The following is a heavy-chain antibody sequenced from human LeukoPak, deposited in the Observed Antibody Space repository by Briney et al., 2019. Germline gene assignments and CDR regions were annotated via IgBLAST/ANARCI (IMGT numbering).Heavy chain of an antibody. CDR3: ARDFGNYGSAPTGY. D-gene: IGHD3-10*01. Sequence: GGSLRLSCAASGFTFSSYSMNWVRQAPGKGLEWVSCISGSSSYIYYADSVKGRFTISRDNAKNSLYLQMNSLRAEDTAVYYCARDFGNYGSAPTGYWGQGTLVIVSS. J-gene: IGHJ4*02. V-gene: IGHV3-21*01. CDR2: ISGSSSYI. CDR1: GFTFSSYS.